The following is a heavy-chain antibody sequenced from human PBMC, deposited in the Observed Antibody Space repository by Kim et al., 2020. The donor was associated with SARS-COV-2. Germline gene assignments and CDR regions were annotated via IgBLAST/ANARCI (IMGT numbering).Heavy chain of an antibody. CDR1: GFTFSSYA. D-gene: IGHD3-3*01. CDR3: AVRDADFTIYFNY. J-gene: IGHJ4*02. V-gene: IGHV3-23*01. CDR2: IRGNGVGT. Sequence: GGSLRLYCAASGFTFSSYAMSWVRQAPGKGLEWVSTIRGNGVGTYYADSVKGRFTISRDNSKNTLYLQMNNLRADDADDYYCAVRDADFTIYFNYWGQGT.